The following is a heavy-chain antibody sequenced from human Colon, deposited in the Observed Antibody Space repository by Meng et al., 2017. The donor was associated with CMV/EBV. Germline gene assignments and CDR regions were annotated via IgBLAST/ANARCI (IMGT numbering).Heavy chain of an antibody. D-gene: IGHD1-14*01. CDR2: NNYGGST. Sequence: SETLSLTCSVSGGSIISHSYYWGWIRQPPGKGLEWIGSNNYGGSTYYTPSLKRRVAISVDTSKNQFSLNLTSVTAADTAAYYCARNFGEPADGYFDYWGQGTLVTVSS. CDR1: GGSIISHSYY. CDR3: ARNFGEPADGYFDY. J-gene: IGHJ4*02. V-gene: IGHV4-39*07.